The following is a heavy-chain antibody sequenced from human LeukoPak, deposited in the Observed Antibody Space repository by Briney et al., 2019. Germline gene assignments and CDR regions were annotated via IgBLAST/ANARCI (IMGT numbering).Heavy chain of an antibody. J-gene: IGHJ4*02. CDR2: IRYDGSKK. CDR1: GFTFSSYG. CDR3: AKDSIYDILTDYFDC. Sequence: GGSLRLSCAASGFTFSSYGMHWVRQAPGKGLEWVAFIRYDGSKKYYADSVKGRFTISRDHSKNTLYLRMSSLRAEETAVYYCAKDSIYDILTDYFDCWGQGTLVTASS. D-gene: IGHD3-9*01. V-gene: IGHV3-30*02.